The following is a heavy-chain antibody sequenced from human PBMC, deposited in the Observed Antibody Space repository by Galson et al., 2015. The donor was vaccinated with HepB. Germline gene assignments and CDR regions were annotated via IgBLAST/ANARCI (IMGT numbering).Heavy chain of an antibody. CDR3: ARAHSSGWLYYFDY. CDR1: GYTFTGYY. CDR2: INPNSGGT. J-gene: IGHJ4*02. Sequence: SVKVSCKASGYTFTGYYMHWVRQAPGQGLEWMGWINPNSGGTNYAQKFQGWVTMTRDTSISTAYMELSRLRSDDTAVYYCARAHSSGWLYYFDYWGQGTLVTVSS. V-gene: IGHV1-2*04. D-gene: IGHD6-19*01.